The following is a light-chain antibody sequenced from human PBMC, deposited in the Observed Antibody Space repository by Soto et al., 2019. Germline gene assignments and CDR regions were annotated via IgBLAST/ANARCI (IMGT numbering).Light chain of an antibody. V-gene: IGKV1-5*03. Sequence: DIQMTQSPSTLSASVGDRVTITCRASQSISSWLAWYQQKPGKAPKLLIYKASSLESGVPSRLSGSVYGTALTLTISILQPDDFATYYGQQYNSYSPLTFGGGTKVEIK. J-gene: IGKJ4*01. CDR1: QSISSW. CDR2: KAS. CDR3: QQYNSYSPLT.